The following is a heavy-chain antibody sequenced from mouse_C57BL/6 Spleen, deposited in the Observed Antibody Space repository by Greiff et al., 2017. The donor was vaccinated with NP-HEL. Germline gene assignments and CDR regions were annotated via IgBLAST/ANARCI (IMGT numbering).Heavy chain of an antibody. CDR2: IYPGDGDT. CDR3: ARSVDSSGYVGY. Sequence: VQLQQSGAELVKPGASVKISCKASGYAFSSYWMNWVKQRPGKGLEWIGQIYPGDGDTNYNGKFKGKATLTADKSSSTAYMQLSSLTSDDSAVYFCARSVDSSGYVGYWGQGTTLTVSS. CDR1: GYAFSSYW. V-gene: IGHV1-80*01. J-gene: IGHJ2*01. D-gene: IGHD3-2*02.